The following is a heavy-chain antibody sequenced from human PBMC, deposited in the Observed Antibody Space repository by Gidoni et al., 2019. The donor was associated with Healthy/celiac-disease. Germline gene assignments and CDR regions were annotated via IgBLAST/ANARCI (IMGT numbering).Heavy chain of an antibody. D-gene: IGHD3-9*01. CDR3: AKEPYDILTGGRSYYYYYGMDV. CDR2: ISGSGGSK. V-gene: IGHV3-23*01. CDR1: GFTFRSYA. Sequence: EVQLLESGGGLVQPGGSLRLSCAASGFTFRSYAMSWVRQAPGKGLEWVSAISGSGGSKYYADSVKGRFTISRDNSKNTLYLQMNSLRAEDTAVYYCAKEPYDILTGGRSYYYYYGMDVWGQGTTVTVSS. J-gene: IGHJ6*02.